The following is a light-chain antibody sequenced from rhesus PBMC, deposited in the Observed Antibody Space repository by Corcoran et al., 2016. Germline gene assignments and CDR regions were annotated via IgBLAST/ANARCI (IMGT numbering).Light chain of an antibody. Sequence: DIQMTQSPSSLSASVGDRVTITCRARENVNNYSNWYQQKPGKAPNLLIYKASTLQMGVPARFSGSGSGTDYTFTLSSLQSEDVATYYCQHNYGTPYSFGQGTKVEIK. CDR2: KAS. CDR3: QHNYGTPYS. CDR1: ENVNNY. J-gene: IGKJ2*01. V-gene: IGKV1-74*01.